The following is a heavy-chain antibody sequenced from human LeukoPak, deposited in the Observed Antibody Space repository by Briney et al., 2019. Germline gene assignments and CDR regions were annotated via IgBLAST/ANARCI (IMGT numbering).Heavy chain of an antibody. D-gene: IGHD1-26*01. V-gene: IGHV4-4*09. Sequence: PSETLSLAFTVPGGSISSYHCSSVRQPPRKGLEYIGYILTSGSTNYNPSLKSRVSISVDTSKNPFSLKLSSVTAAATAVYYCARLRVSGSYLDYFVNWGQGTLVTASS. J-gene: IGHJ4*02. CDR3: ARLRVSGSYLDYFVN. CDR1: GGSISSYH. CDR2: ILTSGST.